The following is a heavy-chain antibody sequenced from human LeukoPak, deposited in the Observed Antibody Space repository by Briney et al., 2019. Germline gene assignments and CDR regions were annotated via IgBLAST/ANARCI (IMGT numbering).Heavy chain of an antibody. CDR1: GYSFSNYW. CDR3: ARCGYFDWNWFDP. Sequence: RAGASLQISCKGSGYSFSNYWIGWVRQLPGKGLEWMGIIYPGESETRYSPSVQGQVTISADKSITTAYLQWSSLKASDTAMYYCARCGYFDWNWFDPWGQGTLVTVSS. V-gene: IGHV5-51*01. J-gene: IGHJ5*02. CDR2: IYPGESET. D-gene: IGHD3-9*01.